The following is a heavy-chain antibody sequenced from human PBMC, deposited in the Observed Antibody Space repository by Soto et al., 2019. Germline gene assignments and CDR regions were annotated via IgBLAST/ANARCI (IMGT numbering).Heavy chain of an antibody. J-gene: IGHJ4*02. CDR1: GFTFSSYG. V-gene: IGHV3-23*01. Sequence: EVQLLQSGGGSVQPGGSLRLSCEASGFTFSSYGMTWVRQAPGKGLEWVAGISGSGVDTKYADSVKGRFIIARDNSKNKMYLQMNNLRVEDMAVYFCAKGGEYCYGDCTRAHWGQGTLVNVSS. CDR2: ISGSGVDT. CDR3: AKGGEYCYGDCTRAH. D-gene: IGHD2-21*02.